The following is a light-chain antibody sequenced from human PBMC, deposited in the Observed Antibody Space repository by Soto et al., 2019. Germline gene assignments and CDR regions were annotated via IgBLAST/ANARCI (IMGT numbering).Light chain of an antibody. J-gene: IGKJ4*01. V-gene: IGKV2-28*01. Sequence: DIVMTQSPLSLPVTPGEPASISCRSSQSLLHNNGYNYLDWYLQKPGQSTQLLIYLGSNRASGVPDRLSGSGSVTDFTLKISRVEAEYVRVYYSMQALQPPGTVGGGTKLDSK. CDR3: MQALQPPGT. CDR2: LGS. CDR1: QSLLHNNGYNY.